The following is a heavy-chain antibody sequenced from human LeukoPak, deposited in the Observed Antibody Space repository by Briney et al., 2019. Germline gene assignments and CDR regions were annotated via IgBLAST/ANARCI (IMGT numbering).Heavy chain of an antibody. CDR1: GYTFTGYY. CDR3: AREGCSSTSCLGIWFDP. V-gene: IGHV1-2*02. CDR2: INPNSGGT. Sequence: ASVKVSCKASGYTFTGYYMHWVRQAPGPGLEWMGWINPNSGGTNYAQKFQGRVTMTRDTSISTAYMELSRLRSDDTAVYYCAREGCSSTSCLGIWFDPWGQGTLVTVSS. D-gene: IGHD2-2*01. J-gene: IGHJ5*02.